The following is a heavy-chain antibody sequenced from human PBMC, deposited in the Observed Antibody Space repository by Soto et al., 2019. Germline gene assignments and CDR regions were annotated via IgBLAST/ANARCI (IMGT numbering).Heavy chain of an antibody. Sequence: GGSLRLSCAASGFTFSSYAMIWVGQAPGKGLEWVSGISGSGGSTYYADSVKGRFTISRDNSKNTLYLQMNTLRAGDTAVYYCAKGSSPELFYYYYGLDVWGQGTTVTVSS. J-gene: IGHJ6*02. V-gene: IGHV3-23*01. CDR1: GFTFSSYA. CDR3: AKGSSPELFYYYYGLDV. D-gene: IGHD1-26*01. CDR2: ISGSGGST.